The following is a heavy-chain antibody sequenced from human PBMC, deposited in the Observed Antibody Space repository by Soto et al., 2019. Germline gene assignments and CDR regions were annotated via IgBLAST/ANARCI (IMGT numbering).Heavy chain of an antibody. CDR3: AKVAITMNPGAFDI. CDR1: GFTFSSYG. D-gene: IGHD3-22*01. J-gene: IGHJ3*02. V-gene: IGHV3-30*18. CDR2: ISYDGSNK. Sequence: GGSLRLSCAASGFTFSSYGMHWVRQAPGKGLEWVAVISYDGSNKYYADSVKGRFTISRDNSKNTLYLQMNSLRAEDTAVYYCAKVAITMNPGAFDIWGQGTMVTVSS.